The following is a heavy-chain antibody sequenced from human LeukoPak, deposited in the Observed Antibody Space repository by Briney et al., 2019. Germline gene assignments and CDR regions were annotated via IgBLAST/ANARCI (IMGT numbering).Heavy chain of an antibody. J-gene: IGHJ4*02. Sequence: PETLSLTCTVSGGSTSSYYWSWIRQPPGKGLEWIGYIHYSGSTNYNPSLKSRVTISVDTSKNQFSLKLSSVTAADTAMYYCARAFWGKTFDYWGQGTLVTVSS. CDR3: ARAFWGKTFDY. V-gene: IGHV4-59*01. CDR2: IHYSGST. D-gene: IGHD3-16*01. CDR1: GGSTSSYY.